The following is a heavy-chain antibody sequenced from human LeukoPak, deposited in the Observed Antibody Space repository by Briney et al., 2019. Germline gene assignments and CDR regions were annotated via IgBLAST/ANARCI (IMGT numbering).Heavy chain of an antibody. D-gene: IGHD3-22*01. CDR2: IYYSGSTY. Sequence: TPSETLSLTCTVSGGSISSYYWSWIRQPPGKGLEWIGYIYYSGSTYYYNPSLKSRVTMSVDTSKNQFSLKLSSVTAADTAVYYCARQYYYDGSGLFQHWGQGTLVTVSS. CDR1: GGSISSYY. CDR3: ARQYYYDGSGLFQH. V-gene: IGHV4-59*08. J-gene: IGHJ1*01.